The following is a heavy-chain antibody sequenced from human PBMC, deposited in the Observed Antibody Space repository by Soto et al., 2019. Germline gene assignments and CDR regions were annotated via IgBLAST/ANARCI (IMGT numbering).Heavy chain of an antibody. J-gene: IGHJ4*02. CDR3: ARAPTWDPNYYLDY. CDR1: GGSISSYY. CDR2: IYYSGST. V-gene: IGHV4-59*01. Sequence: PSETLSLTCTVSGGSISSYYWSWIRQPPGKGLEWIGYIYYSGSTNYNPSLKSRVTISVDTSKNQFSLKLSSVTAADTAVYYCARAPTWDPNYYLDYWGQGTLVTVSS. D-gene: IGHD1-26*01.